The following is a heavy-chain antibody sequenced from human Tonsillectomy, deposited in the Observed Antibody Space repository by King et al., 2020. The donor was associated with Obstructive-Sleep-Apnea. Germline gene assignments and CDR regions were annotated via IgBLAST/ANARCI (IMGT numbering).Heavy chain of an antibody. CDR3: TTAGDTGYHVYYGSDV. J-gene: IGHJ6*02. V-gene: IGHV3-15*01. Sequence: VQLVESGGGLLKPGGSLRLSCAASGFTFSDVWMTWVVQAPGKGREWLGLIKRKSDGGTTAYASPGKGRFSISRDDSKNTLFLQILSLKTEATGLYYCTTAGDTGYHVYYGSDVGGRGTTVTVSS. CDR1: GFTFSDVW. CDR2: IKRKSDGGTT. D-gene: IGHD5-12*01.